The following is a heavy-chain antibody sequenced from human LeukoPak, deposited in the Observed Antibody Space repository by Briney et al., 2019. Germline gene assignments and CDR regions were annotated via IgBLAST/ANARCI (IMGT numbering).Heavy chain of an antibody. J-gene: IGHJ3*02. D-gene: IGHD4-23*01. CDR1: GGSISSSSYY. Sequence: SETLSLTCTVSGGSISSSSYYWGWIRQPPGKGLEWIGSIYYSGSTYYNPSLKSRVTISVDTSKNQFSLKLSSVTAADTAVYYCARLRWGAFDIWGQGTMVTVSS. V-gene: IGHV4-39*07. CDR3: ARLRWGAFDI. CDR2: IYYSGST.